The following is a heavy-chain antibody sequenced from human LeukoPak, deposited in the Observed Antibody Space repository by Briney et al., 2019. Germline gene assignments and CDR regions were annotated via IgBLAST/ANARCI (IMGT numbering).Heavy chain of an antibody. CDR1: GGSISSYY. J-gene: IGHJ4*02. D-gene: IGHD3-22*01. V-gene: IGHV4-59*01. Sequence: PSETLSLNCTVSGGSISSYYWSWIRQPPGKGLEWIGYIYYSGSTNYNPSLKSRVTISVDTSKIQFSLKLSSVTAADTAVYYCARGYHDFSGYWLSYFDYWGQGTLVTVSS. CDR3: ARGYHDFSGYWLSYFDY. CDR2: IYYSGST.